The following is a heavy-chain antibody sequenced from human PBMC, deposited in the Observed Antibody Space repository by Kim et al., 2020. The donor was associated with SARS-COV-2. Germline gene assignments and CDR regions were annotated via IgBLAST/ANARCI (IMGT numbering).Heavy chain of an antibody. CDR2: IYYSGST. V-gene: IGHV4-31*03. J-gene: IGHJ4*02. CDR3: ARSVYDSSGYYHY. Sequence: SETLSLTCTVSGGSISSGGYYWSWIRQHPGKGLEWIGYIYYSGSTYYNPSLKSRVTISVDTSKNQFSLKLSSVTAADTAVYYCARSVYDSSGYYHYWGQGTLVTVSS. D-gene: IGHD3-22*01. CDR1: GGSISSGGYY.